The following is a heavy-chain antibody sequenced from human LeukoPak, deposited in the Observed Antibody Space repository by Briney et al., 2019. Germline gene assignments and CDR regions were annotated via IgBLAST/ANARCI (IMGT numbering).Heavy chain of an antibody. Sequence: SETLSLTCAVYGGSFSGYYWTWIRQPPGKGLEWIGEINHSGSTNYNPSLRSRVTISVDMSKNRFSLRLSSVTAADTAVYYCARGRITYYYDSSGYCYDNWGQGTLVTVSS. D-gene: IGHD3-22*01. CDR2: INHSGST. CDR3: ARGRITYYYDSSGYCYDN. J-gene: IGHJ4*02. V-gene: IGHV4-34*01. CDR1: GGSFSGYY.